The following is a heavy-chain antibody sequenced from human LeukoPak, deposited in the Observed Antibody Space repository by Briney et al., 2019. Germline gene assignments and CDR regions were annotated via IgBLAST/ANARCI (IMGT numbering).Heavy chain of an antibody. CDR2: ISAYNGNT. D-gene: IGHD6-13*01. J-gene: IGHJ4*02. V-gene: IGHV1-18*01. CDR3: VRVIGAADYFDY. Sequence: ASVKVSCKASGYTFTTYGITWVRQAPGQGLEWMGWISAYNGNTNYAQKLQGRVTMTTDTSTSTAYMELRSLRSDDTAVYYCVRVIGAADYFDYWGQGTLVTVSS. CDR1: GYTFTTYG.